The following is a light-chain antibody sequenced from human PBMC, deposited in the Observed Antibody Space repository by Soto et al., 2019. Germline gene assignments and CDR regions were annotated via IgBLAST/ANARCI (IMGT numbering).Light chain of an antibody. CDR1: SSDVGAYNY. J-gene: IGLJ3*02. Sequence: QSVLTQPASVSGSPGQSITISCTGTSSDVGAYNYVSWYQQHPGKAPNLLIYEVSNRPSGVSNRFSASKSGNTASLTISGLQAEDEGDYYCSSYTSSSAWVFGGGTKVTVL. CDR3: SSYTSSSAWV. V-gene: IGLV2-14*01. CDR2: EVS.